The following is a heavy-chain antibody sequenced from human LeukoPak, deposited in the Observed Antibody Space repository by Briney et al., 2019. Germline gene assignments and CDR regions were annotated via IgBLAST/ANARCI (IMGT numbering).Heavy chain of an antibody. V-gene: IGHV3-7*01. J-gene: IGHJ6*03. CDR2: IKQDGSEK. CDR1: GFTFSSYW. CDR3: ARDGYYGSGSPRVPNYYYYYMDV. D-gene: IGHD3-10*01. Sequence: GGSLRLSCAASGFTFSSYWMSWVRQAPGKGLEWVANIKQDGSEKYYVDSVKGRFTISRDNAKNSLYLQMNSLRAEDTAVYYCARDGYYGSGSPRVPNYYYYYMDVWGKGTTVTVSS.